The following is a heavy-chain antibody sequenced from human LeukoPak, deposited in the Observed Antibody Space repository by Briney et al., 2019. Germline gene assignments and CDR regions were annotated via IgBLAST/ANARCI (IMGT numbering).Heavy chain of an antibody. Sequence: GGSLRLSCAASGFTFSSYAMSWVRQAPGKGLEWVSAISGSGGSTYYADSVKGRFTISRDNSKNTLYLQMNSLRAEDTAVYYCARLSYLGGSHPPSDYWGQGTLVTVSS. CDR1: GFTFSSYA. CDR2: ISGSGGST. J-gene: IGHJ4*02. CDR3: ARLSYLGGSHPPSDY. V-gene: IGHV3-23*01. D-gene: IGHD1-26*01.